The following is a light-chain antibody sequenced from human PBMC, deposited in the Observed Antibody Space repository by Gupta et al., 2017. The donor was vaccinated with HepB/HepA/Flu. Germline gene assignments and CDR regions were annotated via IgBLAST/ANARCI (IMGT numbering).Light chain of an antibody. V-gene: IGLV2-14*03. CDR2: DVN. Sequence: QSALTQPAPVSGSPGQSITLSGTRTSTDVGGYNYVSWYQHHPGNAPTLMSCDVNNRPSGFSNRFSGSKSGNTASLTISGLQAEDEADYYCTSFTRSRTYVFGTGTKVSVL. CDR1: STDVGGYNY. J-gene: IGLJ1*01. CDR3: TSFTRSRTYV.